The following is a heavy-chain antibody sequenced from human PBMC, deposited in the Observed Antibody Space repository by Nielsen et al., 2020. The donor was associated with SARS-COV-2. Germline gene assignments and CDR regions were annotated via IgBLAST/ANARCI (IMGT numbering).Heavy chain of an antibody. Sequence: LRLSCTVSGGSISSGGYYWSWIRQHPGKGLEWIGYIYYSGSTYYNPSLKSRVTISVDTSKNQFSLKLSSVTAADTAVYYCARGSGYFDFDYWGQGTLVTVSS. D-gene: IGHD3-22*01. CDR1: GGSISSGGYY. V-gene: IGHV4-31*03. J-gene: IGHJ4*02. CDR3: ARGSGYFDFDY. CDR2: IYYSGST.